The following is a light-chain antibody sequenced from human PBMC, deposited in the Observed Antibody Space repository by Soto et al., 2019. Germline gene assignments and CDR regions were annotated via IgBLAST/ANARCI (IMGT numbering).Light chain of an antibody. CDR2: DAS. J-gene: IGKJ4*01. Sequence: EIVLTQSPATLSLSPGERATLSCRASQRISSNSLAWYQQKPGQAPRLLIYDASNRATGIPARFSGSGSGTDFTLTISSLEPEDFAVYYCQQRSNWPPLTFGGGTKVDIK. V-gene: IGKV3-11*01. CDR3: QQRSNWPPLT. CDR1: QRISSN.